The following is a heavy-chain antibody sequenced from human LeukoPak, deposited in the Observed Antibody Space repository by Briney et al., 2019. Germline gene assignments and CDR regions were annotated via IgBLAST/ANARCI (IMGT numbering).Heavy chain of an antibody. V-gene: IGHV1-8*01. Sequence: ASVKVSCKASGFTFTSHDYNWVRQATGQGLEWMGWMNPNSGNTGYAQKFQGRVTMTRDTSITTVYMELSSLTSEDTAVYYCARGATTSMWDYYYYGMDVWGQGTTVTVSS. CDR2: MNPNSGNT. J-gene: IGHJ6*02. CDR3: ARGATTSMWDYYYYGMDV. CDR1: GFTFTSHD. D-gene: IGHD1-26*01.